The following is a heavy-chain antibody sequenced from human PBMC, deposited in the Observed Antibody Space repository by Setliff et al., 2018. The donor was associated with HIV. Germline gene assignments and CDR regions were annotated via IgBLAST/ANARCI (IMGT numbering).Heavy chain of an antibody. J-gene: IGHJ6*03. V-gene: IGHV5-51*01. CDR3: ARHVIPYSNSLRVYMDV. CDR1: GYKFTSYW. Sequence: RGESLKISCKGSGYKFTSYWVGWVRQMPGRGLEWMGFINPSTSEVRYRPSLQGQVTMSVDKSISTAFLQWSSLRASDTAMYYCARHVIPYSNSLRVYMDVWGKGTTVTVSS. CDR2: INPSTSEV. D-gene: IGHD4-4*01.